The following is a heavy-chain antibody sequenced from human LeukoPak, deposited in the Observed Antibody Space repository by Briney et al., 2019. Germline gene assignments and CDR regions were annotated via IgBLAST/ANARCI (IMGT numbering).Heavy chain of an antibody. V-gene: IGHV4-38-2*02. CDR2: FYHGGGT. CDR1: RYSINGGRY. CDR3: AGGPSCTGGSCYPFDS. J-gene: IGHJ4*02. Sequence: SETLSLTCTVSRYSINGGRYWAWIRQPPGEGLECIGNFYHGGGTYYNPSLKSRVTISVDTSKNQFSLKLSSVTAADTAVYYCAGGPSCTGGSCYPFDSWGQGTLVTVSS. D-gene: IGHD2-15*01.